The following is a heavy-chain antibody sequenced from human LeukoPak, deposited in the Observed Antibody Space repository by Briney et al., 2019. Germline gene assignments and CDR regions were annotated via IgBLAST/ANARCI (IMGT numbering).Heavy chain of an antibody. CDR1: GYTFTGYY. CDR2: INPNSGGT. D-gene: IGHD2-15*01. CDR3: ARGPREYCSGGSCYSGTFDY. Sequence: GASVKVSCKASGYTFTGYYMHWVRQAPGQGLEWMGWINPNSGGTNYAQKFQGRVTMTRDTSISTAYMELSRLRSDDTAVYYCARGPREYCSGGSCYSGTFDYWGQGTLVTVSS. J-gene: IGHJ4*02. V-gene: IGHV1-2*02.